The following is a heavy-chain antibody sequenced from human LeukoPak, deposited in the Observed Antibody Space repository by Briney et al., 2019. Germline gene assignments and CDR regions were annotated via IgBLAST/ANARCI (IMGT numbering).Heavy chain of an antibody. V-gene: IGHV3-21*01. D-gene: IGHD1-14*01. CDR2: ISGSSTYI. Sequence: GGSLRLSCAASGFTFSTYSMNWVRQAPGKGLEWVSSISGSSTYIYYADSVKGRFTISRDNAKNSLYLHMNSLRAEDTAVYYCAKGNPGLAIPGYWGQGTLVTVSS. J-gene: IGHJ4*02. CDR3: AKGNPGLAIPGY. CDR1: GFTFSTYS.